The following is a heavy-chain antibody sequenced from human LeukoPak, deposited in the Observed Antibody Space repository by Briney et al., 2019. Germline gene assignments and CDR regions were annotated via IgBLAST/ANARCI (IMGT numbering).Heavy chain of an antibody. CDR1: GFTFSSYA. D-gene: IGHD3-16*01. J-gene: IGHJ4*02. CDR3: ARDSMLSRGEFDY. CDR2: ISGSGGST. V-gene: IGHV3-23*01. Sequence: GGSLRLSCAASGFTFSSYAMSWVRRAPGKGLEWVSAISGSGGSTYYADSVKGRFTISRDNSKNTLYLQMNSLRAEDTAVYYCARDSMLSRGEFDYWGQGTLVTVSS.